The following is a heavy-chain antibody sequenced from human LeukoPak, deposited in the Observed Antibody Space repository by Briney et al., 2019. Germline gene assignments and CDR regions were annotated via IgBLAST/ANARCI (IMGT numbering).Heavy chain of an antibody. D-gene: IGHD4-11*01. CDR1: GFTFSDYY. Sequence: GGSLRLSCAASGFTFSDYYMSWIRQAPGKGLEWVSYISSSGSTIYYADSVKGRFTISRDNAKNSLYLQMNSLRAEDTAAYYCARSGHDYPYYFDYWGQGTLVTVSS. J-gene: IGHJ4*02. CDR3: ARSGHDYPYYFDY. V-gene: IGHV3-11*01. CDR2: ISSSGSTI.